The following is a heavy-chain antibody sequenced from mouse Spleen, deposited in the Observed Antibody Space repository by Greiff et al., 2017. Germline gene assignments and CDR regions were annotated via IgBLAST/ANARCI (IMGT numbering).Heavy chain of an antibody. CDR2: IDPENGDT. J-gene: IGHJ2*01. V-gene: IGHV14-4*02. CDR1: GFNIKDYY. Sequence: VQLQQSGAELVRSGASVKLSCTASGFNIKDYYMHWVKQRPEQGLEWIGWIDPENGDTEYAPKFQGKATMTADTSSNTAYLQLSSLTSEDTAVYYCNRYGNLDYWGRGTTLTVSS. CDR3: NRYGNLDY. D-gene: IGHD2-1*01.